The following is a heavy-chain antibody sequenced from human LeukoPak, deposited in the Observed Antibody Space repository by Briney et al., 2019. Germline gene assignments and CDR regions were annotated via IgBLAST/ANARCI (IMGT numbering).Heavy chain of an antibody. Sequence: PGGSLRLSCAASGFTFSSYSMNWVRKAPGKGLEWVSSISSSSSYIYYADSVKGRFTISRDNAKNSLYLQMNSLRAEETAVYYCARERASYYYGSGSYLDYWGQGTLVTVSS. CDR2: ISSSSSYI. CDR3: ARERASYYYGSGSYLDY. J-gene: IGHJ4*02. V-gene: IGHV3-21*01. CDR1: GFTFSSYS. D-gene: IGHD3-10*01.